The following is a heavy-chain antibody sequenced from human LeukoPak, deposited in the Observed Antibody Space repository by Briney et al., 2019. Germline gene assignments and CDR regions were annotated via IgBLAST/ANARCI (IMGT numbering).Heavy chain of an antibody. V-gene: IGHV3-30*02. CDR2: IRYDGSNK. J-gene: IGHJ4*02. Sequence: GGSLRLSCAASGFTFSSYGMHWVRQAPGKGLEWVAFIRYDGSNKYYADSVKGRFTISRDNSKNTLYLQMNSLRAEDTAVYYCAKDRPRYYDSSGYPGYFDYWGQGTLVTVSS. D-gene: IGHD3-22*01. CDR3: AKDRPRYYDSSGYPGYFDY. CDR1: GFTFSSYG.